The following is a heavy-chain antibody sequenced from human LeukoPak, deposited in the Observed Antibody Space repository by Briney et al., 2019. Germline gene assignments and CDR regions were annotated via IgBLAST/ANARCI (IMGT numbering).Heavy chain of an antibody. V-gene: IGHV1-18*01. D-gene: IGHD2-2*03. CDR2: ISAYNGNT. Sequence: ASVKVSCKASGYTFTSYGISWVRQAPGQGLEWMGWISAYNGNTNYAHKLQGRVTMTTDTSTSTAYMELRSLRSDDTAVYYCARVDIVVVPAAKGPYYYYGMDVWGQGTTVTVSS. J-gene: IGHJ6*02. CDR1: GYTFTSYG. CDR3: ARVDIVVVPAAKGPYYYYGMDV.